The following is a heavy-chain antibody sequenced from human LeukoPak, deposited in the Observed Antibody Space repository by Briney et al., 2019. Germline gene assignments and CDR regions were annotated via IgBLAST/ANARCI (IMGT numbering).Heavy chain of an antibody. CDR3: ARATSEYYYGYYFDY. CDR1: GGSFSGYY. Sequence: SETLSLTCAVYGGSFSGYYWSWIRQPPGKGLEWIGYIYYSGGTNYNPSLKSRVTISVDTSKNQFSLKLSSVTAADTAVYYCARATSEYYYGYYFDYWGQGTLVTVSS. V-gene: IGHV4-59*01. D-gene: IGHD3-10*01. CDR2: IYYSGGT. J-gene: IGHJ4*02.